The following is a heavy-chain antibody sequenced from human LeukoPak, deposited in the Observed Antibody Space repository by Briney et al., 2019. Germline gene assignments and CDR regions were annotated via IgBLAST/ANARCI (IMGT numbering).Heavy chain of an antibody. CDR1: GGSISSSNW. V-gene: IGHV4-4*02. Sequence: SETLSLTCAVSGGSISSSNWWSWVRQPPGKGLEWIGEIYHSGSTNYNPSLKSRVTISVDKSKNQFSLKLSSVTAADTAVYYCAGRYSSSWYGYFDYWGQGTLVTVSS. CDR2: IYHSGST. CDR3: AGRYSSSWYGYFDY. D-gene: IGHD6-13*01. J-gene: IGHJ4*02.